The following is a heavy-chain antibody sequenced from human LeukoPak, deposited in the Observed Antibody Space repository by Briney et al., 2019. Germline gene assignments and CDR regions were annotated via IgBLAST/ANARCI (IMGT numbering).Heavy chain of an antibody. CDR2: ISYDGSNK. CDR3: ASGQWLVPDY. D-gene: IGHD6-19*01. CDR1: GFTFSSYA. V-gene: IGHV3-30-3*01. J-gene: IGHJ4*02. Sequence: GRSLRLSCAASGFTFSSYAMHWVRQAPGKGLEWVAVISYDGSNKYYADSVKGRFTISRDNSKNTLYLQMNSLRAEDTAVYYCASGQWLVPDYWGQGTLVTVSS.